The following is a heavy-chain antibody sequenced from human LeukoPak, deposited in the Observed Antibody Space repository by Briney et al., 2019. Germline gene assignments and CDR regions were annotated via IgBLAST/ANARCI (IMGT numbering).Heavy chain of an antibody. Sequence: ASVKVSCKASGYTFTGYYMHWVRQAPGQGLEWMGRINPNGGGTNYEQKFQGRVTMTRDTSISTAYMELSRLRSDDTAVYYCARAMGTMYYYDSSGYYWAYYFDYWGQGTLVTVSS. CDR3: ARAMGTMYYYDSSGYYWAYYFDY. CDR2: INPNGGGT. CDR1: GYTFTGYY. V-gene: IGHV1-2*06. J-gene: IGHJ4*02. D-gene: IGHD3-22*01.